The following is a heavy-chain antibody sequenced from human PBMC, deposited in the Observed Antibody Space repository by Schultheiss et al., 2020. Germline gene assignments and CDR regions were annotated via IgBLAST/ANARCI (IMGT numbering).Heavy chain of an antibody. D-gene: IGHD6-13*01. CDR2: INHSGST. Sequence: SETLSLTCAVYGGSFSGYYWSWIRQPPGKGLEWIGEINHSGSTNYNPSLKSRVTISVDTSKNQFSLKLSSVTAADTAVYYCARDRVAAAARLYYFDYWGQGTLVTVSS. V-gene: IGHV4-34*01. J-gene: IGHJ4*02. CDR1: GGSFSGYY. CDR3: ARDRVAAAARLYYFDY.